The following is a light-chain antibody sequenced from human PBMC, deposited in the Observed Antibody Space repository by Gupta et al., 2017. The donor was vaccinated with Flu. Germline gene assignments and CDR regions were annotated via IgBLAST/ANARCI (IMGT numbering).Light chain of an antibody. Sequence: QSALTQPASVSGSPGQTIAISCTGSNSDVGGYNVVSWYQQYPGKAPKLLIYEVTKRPSGVSYRFSGSKSGNTESLTIAGLQAEDEADYYCSSYTTSRTLVFGGGTKL. CDR1: NSDVGGYNV. CDR3: SSYTTSRTLV. V-gene: IGLV2-14*01. CDR2: EVT. J-gene: IGLJ3*02.